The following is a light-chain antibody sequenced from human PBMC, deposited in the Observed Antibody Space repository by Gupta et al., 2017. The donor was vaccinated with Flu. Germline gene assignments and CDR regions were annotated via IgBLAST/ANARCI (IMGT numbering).Light chain of an antibody. V-gene: IGLV8-61*01. CDR2: STD. Sequence: QTVVPQEPSLSVSAGGTVTLTCGLAFGSVSTSYYPSWYQQTPGQAPRTLMYSTDTRSSGVPDRFSGSILGNKAALTITGAQADDESDYYCVLYMGSGSWVFGGGTKLTVL. J-gene: IGLJ3*02. CDR1: FGSVSTSYY. CDR3: VLYMGSGSWV.